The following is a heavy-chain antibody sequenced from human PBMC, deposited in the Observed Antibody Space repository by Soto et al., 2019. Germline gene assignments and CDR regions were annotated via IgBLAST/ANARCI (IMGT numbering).Heavy chain of an antibody. V-gene: IGHV3-43*01. CDR2: ISWDGGST. D-gene: IGHD3-22*01. CDR3: AKDMGNYYDTMAVDY. J-gene: IGHJ4*02. CDR1: GFTFDDYT. Sequence: EVQLVESGGVVVQPGGSLRLSCAASGFTFDDYTMHWVRQAPGKGLEWVSLISWDGGSTYYADSVKGRFTISRDNSKNSLYLQMNSLRTEDTALYYCAKDMGNYYDTMAVDYWRQGTLVTVSS.